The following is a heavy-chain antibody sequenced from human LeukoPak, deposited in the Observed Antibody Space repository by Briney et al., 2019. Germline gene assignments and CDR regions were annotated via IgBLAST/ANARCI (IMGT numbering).Heavy chain of an antibody. J-gene: IGHJ3*02. CDR3: ARHHSGLFAFDI. Sequence: SETLSLTCTVSGGSISSYYWSWIRQPPGKGLEWIGYIYYSGITNYNSSLKSRDTISVDTSKNQFSLKLSSVTAADTAVYYCARHHSGLFAFDIWGQGTMVTVSS. V-gene: IGHV4-59*08. CDR1: GGSISSYY. CDR2: IYYSGIT. D-gene: IGHD5-12*01.